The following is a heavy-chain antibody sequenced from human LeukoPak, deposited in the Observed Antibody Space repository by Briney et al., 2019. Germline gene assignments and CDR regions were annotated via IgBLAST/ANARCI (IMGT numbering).Heavy chain of an antibody. CDR2: IYYSGST. J-gene: IGHJ4*02. V-gene: IGHV4-34*01. CDR1: GGSFSGYY. Sequence: SETLSLTCAVYGGSFSGYYWSWIRQPPGKGLEWIGYIYYSGSTYYNPSLKSRVTISVDTSKNQFSLKLSSVTAADTAVYYCARDQGVVGIDYWGQGTLVTVSS. D-gene: IGHD2-15*01. CDR3: ARDQGVVGIDY.